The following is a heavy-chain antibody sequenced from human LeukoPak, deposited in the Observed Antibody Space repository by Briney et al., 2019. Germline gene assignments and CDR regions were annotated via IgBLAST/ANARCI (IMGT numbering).Heavy chain of an antibody. CDR2: INHSGST. Sequence: SETLSLTCAVYGGSSSGYYWSWIRQPPGKGLEWSGEINHSGSTNYNPSLKSRVTISVDTSKNQFSLKLSSVTAADTAVYYCARRFPRVNPEYYYDSSGYYLDYWGQGTLVTVSS. D-gene: IGHD3-22*01. J-gene: IGHJ4*02. CDR3: ARRFPRVNPEYYYDSSGYYLDY. V-gene: IGHV4-34*01. CDR1: GGSSSGYY.